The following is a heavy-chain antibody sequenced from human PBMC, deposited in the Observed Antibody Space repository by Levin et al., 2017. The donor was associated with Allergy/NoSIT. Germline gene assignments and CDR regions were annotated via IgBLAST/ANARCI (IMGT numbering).Heavy chain of an antibody. V-gene: IGHV1-2*02. J-gene: IGHJ4*02. CDR2: INPDSGVT. CDR1: GYTFTGYY. CDR3: ARQRGYGFLDY. D-gene: IGHD5-18*01. Sequence: ASVKVSCKTSGYTFTGYYVHWVRQAPGQGLEWMGWINPDSGVTNYPQNFQGRVTMTRDTSISTAYMELSRLRPDDTAVYYCARQRGYGFLDYWGQGTLVTVPT.